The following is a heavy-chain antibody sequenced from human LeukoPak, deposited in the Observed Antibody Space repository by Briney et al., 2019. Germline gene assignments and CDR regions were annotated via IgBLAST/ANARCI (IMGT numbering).Heavy chain of an antibody. CDR3: ATEVYGPGDGGGYFDL. CDR1: GGTFSSYA. J-gene: IGHJ2*01. CDR2: FDPEDGET. D-gene: IGHD3-10*01. V-gene: IGHV1-24*01. Sequence: HWASVKVSCKASGGTFSSYAISWVRQAPGKGLEWMGGFDPEDGETIYAQKFQGRVTMTEDTSTDTAYMELSSLRSEDTAVYYRATEVYGPGDGGGYFDLWGRGTLVTVSS.